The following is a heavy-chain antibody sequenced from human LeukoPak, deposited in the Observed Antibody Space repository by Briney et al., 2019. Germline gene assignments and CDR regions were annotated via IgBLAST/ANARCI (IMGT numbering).Heavy chain of an antibody. D-gene: IGHD2-2*02. CDR3: ARSQDIVVVPAAIPFDY. CDR1: GGSFSGYY. CDR2: INHSGST. Sequence: SETLSLTCAVYGGSFSGYYWSWIRQPPGKGLEWIGEINHSGSTNYNPSLKSRVTISVDTSKNQFSLKLSSVTAADTAVYYCARSQDIVVVPAAIPFDYWGQGTLVTASS. J-gene: IGHJ4*02. V-gene: IGHV4-34*01.